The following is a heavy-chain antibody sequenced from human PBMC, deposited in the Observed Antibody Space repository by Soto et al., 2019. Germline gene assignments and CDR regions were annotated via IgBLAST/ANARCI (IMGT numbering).Heavy chain of an antibody. CDR1: GFTFSSYA. D-gene: IGHD2-15*01. Sequence: EVQLLESGGGLVQPGGSLRLSCAASGFTFSSYAMSWVRQAPGKGLEWVSAISGSGGSTYYADSVKGRFTISRDNSKNTLNLQMNSLRAEDTAVYYCAKVLGGYCSGGSCYPVLDYWGQGTLVTVSS. J-gene: IGHJ4*02. V-gene: IGHV3-23*01. CDR2: ISGSGGST. CDR3: AKVLGGYCSGGSCYPVLDY.